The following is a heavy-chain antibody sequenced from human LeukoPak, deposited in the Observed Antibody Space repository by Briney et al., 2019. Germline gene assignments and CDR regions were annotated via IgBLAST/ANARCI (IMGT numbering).Heavy chain of an antibody. CDR2: ISWNSGSI. CDR1: GFTFDDYA. J-gene: IGHJ4*02. D-gene: IGHD6-6*01. Sequence: TGGSLRLSCAASGFTFDDYAMHWVRHAPGKGLEWVSGISWNSGSIGYADSVKGRFTISRDNAKNSLYLQMNSLRAEDMALYYCAISSSRSFDYWGQGTLVTVSS. V-gene: IGHV3-9*03. CDR3: AISSSRSFDY.